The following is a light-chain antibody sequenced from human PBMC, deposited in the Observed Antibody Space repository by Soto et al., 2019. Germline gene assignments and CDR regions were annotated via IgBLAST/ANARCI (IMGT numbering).Light chain of an antibody. Sequence: ELVLSQSPATLSVSPGERVTLSCTASQTVFSNLAWYQQKPGQAPRLLIYAASTGATGIPARFSGSGSGTEFTLTISSMQSEDFAVYYCQQYNNWPPPITFGQGTRLEIK. CDR3: QQYNNWPPPIT. CDR1: QTVFSN. J-gene: IGKJ5*01. CDR2: AAS. V-gene: IGKV3-15*01.